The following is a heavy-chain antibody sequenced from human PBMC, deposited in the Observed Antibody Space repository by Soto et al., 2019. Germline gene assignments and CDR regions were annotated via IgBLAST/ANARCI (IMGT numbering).Heavy chain of an antibody. Sequence: GASVKVSCKASGYTFTSYDINWVRQATGQGLEWMGWMNPNSGNTGYAQKFQGRVTMTRNTSISTAYMELSSLRSEDTAVYYCARGGVVVVTAIRYYYYYGMDVWAQGTTVTVSS. J-gene: IGHJ6*01. CDR1: GYTFTSYD. V-gene: IGHV1-8*01. CDR2: MNPNSGNT. CDR3: ARGGVVVVTAIRYYYYYGMDV. D-gene: IGHD2-21*02.